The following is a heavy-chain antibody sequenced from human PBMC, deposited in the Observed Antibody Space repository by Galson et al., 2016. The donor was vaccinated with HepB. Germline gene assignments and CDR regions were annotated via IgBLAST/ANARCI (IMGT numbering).Heavy chain of an antibody. D-gene: IGHD3-16*02. CDR3: ATGSGLSMDV. CDR2: IYPGTSET. Sequence: QSGAEVKKPGESLKISCQGSGYNFDYYWIGWVRQMPGKGLEWIGIIYPGTSETNYSPSLQGQVTISVDKSINTAYLQWSGLKASDTAMYYCATGSGLSMDVWGQGTTVTVSS. CDR1: GYNFDYYW. V-gene: IGHV5-51*01. J-gene: IGHJ6*02.